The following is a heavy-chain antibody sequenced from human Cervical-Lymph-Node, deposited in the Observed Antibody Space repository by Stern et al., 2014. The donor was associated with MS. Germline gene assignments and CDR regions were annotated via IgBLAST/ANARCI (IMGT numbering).Heavy chain of an antibody. V-gene: IGHV3-30*01. Sequence: VQLVESGGGVVQPGRSLRLSCAASGFTLSLYAMHWVRQAPGKGLEWVAVISYDGSKEHYADSVKGRFNISRDNSKNTLFLQMDSLRLEDTAVYYCARDTAALIDYWGQGTLVTVSA. CDR2: ISYDGSKE. CDR3: ARDTAALIDY. D-gene: IGHD6-13*01. J-gene: IGHJ4*02. CDR1: GFTLSLYA.